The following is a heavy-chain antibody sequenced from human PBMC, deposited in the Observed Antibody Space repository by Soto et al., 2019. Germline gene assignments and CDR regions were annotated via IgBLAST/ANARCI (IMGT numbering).Heavy chain of an antibody. Sequence: QAQLVQSGPEVKEPGASVKVSCKASAYTFSSRGIYWVRQAPGQGLEWMGWISPRNGDSHYAQRFQDRVTLTTDTSTSTAYIDLRSLRSDDTAVYFCVRETGDYDWYFDLWGRGTPVTVSS. CDR3: VRETGDYDWYFDL. D-gene: IGHD4-17*01. V-gene: IGHV1-18*01. CDR1: AYTFSSRG. CDR2: ISPRNGDS. J-gene: IGHJ2*01.